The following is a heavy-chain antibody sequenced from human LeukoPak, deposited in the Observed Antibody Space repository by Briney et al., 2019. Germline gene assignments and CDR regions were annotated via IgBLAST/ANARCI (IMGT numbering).Heavy chain of an antibody. V-gene: IGHV3-23*01. Sequence: PGRSLRLSCVASGFIFSSYALHWVRQAPGKGLEWVSAISGSGGSTYYADSVKGRFTISRDNSKNTLYLQMNSLRAEDTAVYYCAKDQGRRTWQGDVDYWGQGTLVTVSS. J-gene: IGHJ4*02. CDR1: GFIFSSYA. CDR3: AKDQGRRTWQGDVDY. CDR2: ISGSGGST.